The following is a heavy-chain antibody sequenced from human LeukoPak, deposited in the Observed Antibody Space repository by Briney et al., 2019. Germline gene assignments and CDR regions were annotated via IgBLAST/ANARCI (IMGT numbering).Heavy chain of an antibody. V-gene: IGHV3-48*01. CDR1: GFTFSSYS. J-gene: IGHJ4*02. CDR2: ISSSSSTI. CDR3: AKGPLIEVAGTTWDY. Sequence: GGSLRLSCAASGFTFSSYSMNWVRQAPGKGLEWVSYISSSSSTIYYADSVRGRFTISRDNSKNTLYLQMNSLRAEDTAVYYCAKGPLIEVAGTTWDYWGQGTLVTVSS. D-gene: IGHD6-19*01.